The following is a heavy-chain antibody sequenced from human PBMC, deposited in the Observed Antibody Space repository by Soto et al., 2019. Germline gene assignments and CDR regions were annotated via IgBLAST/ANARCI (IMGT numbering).Heavy chain of an antibody. CDR1: GMTFNRNG. CDR2: IWYDGSKT. V-gene: IGHV3-33*01. D-gene: IGHD1-1*01. CDR3: ARDRSAGDYFYYGMDV. J-gene: IGHJ6*02. Sequence: GWSLRLSCAASGMTFNRNGMHWVRQAPGKGLEWVAFIWYDGSKTAYSDSVKGRFTISRDNAKNTLYLQMNSVRDEDTAIYYCARDRSAGDYFYYGMDVWGQGSKVTVSS.